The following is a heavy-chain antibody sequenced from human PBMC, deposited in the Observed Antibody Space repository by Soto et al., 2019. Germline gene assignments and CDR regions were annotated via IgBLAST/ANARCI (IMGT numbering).Heavy chain of an antibody. J-gene: IGHJ4*02. CDR3: AADWDYYDRSGSYRFEY. CDR2: IVVGSGNT. V-gene: IGHV1-58*01. Sequence: ASVKVSCKASGFTFTSSAVQWVRQALGQRLEWIGWIVVGSGNTNYAQKFQERVTITRDMSTSTAYMELSSLRSEDTAVYYCAADWDYYDRSGSYRFEYWGQGTLVSLSS. CDR1: GFTFTSSA. D-gene: IGHD3-22*01.